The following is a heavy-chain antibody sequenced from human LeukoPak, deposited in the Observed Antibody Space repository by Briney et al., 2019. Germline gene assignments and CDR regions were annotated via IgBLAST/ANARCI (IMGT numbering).Heavy chain of an antibody. CDR3: ARRKPGDFSLDY. V-gene: IGHV5-51*01. J-gene: IGHJ4*02. CDR1: GYSFTTYW. D-gene: IGHD4-17*01. Sequence: GESLKISCKGSGYSFTTYWIAWVRQMPGKGLEWMGIIYPSDSDTKYSPSFQGQVTISADKSISTAYLQWSSLKASDTAIYYCARRKPGDFSLDYWGQGTLVTVSS. CDR2: IYPSDSDT.